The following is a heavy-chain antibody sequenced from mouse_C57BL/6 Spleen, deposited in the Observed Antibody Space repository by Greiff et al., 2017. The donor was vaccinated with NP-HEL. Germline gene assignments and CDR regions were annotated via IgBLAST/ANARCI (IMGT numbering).Heavy chain of an antibody. J-gene: IGHJ4*01. Sequence: VQLQQPGPELVKPGASVKLSCKASGYTFTSYWMHWVKQRPGQGLEWIGNINPSNGGTNYNEKFKSKATLTVDKSSSTAYMQLSSLTSEDSAVYYCARMTWDYGKEDYYAMDYWGQGTSVTVSS. CDR3: ARMTWDYGKEDYYAMDY. V-gene: IGHV1-53*01. CDR1: GYTFTSYW. D-gene: IGHD2-1*01. CDR2: INPSNGGT.